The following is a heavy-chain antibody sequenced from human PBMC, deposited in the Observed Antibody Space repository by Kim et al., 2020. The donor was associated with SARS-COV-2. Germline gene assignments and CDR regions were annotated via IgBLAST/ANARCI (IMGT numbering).Heavy chain of an antibody. CDR3: ANGRGAGPVFRH. V-gene: IGHV3-30*18. D-gene: IGHD3-10*01. Sequence: GGSLRLSCEVSGITFSAYGMHWVRQAPGQGLEWVAIILNDGTNENYVDSVQGRFTVSRDNFKNTLYLQMNSLTPEDTAVYYCANGRGAGPVFRHWGRGTLVTVSS. CDR2: ILNDGTNE. J-gene: IGHJ1*01. CDR1: GITFSAYG.